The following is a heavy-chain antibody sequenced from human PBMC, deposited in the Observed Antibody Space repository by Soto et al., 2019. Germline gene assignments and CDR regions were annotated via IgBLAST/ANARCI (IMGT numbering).Heavy chain of an antibody. V-gene: IGHV4-59*01. D-gene: IGHD3-22*01. CDR1: GGSISSNY. Sequence: PSETLSLTCTVSGGSISSNYWSWIRQPPGKGLEWIGYIYYTGSTDYNPSLKSRVTISVDTSKSQFSLRLTSVTAADTAVYYCARHYYDSSGYHKAFDIWGQGTMVTVS. J-gene: IGHJ3*02. CDR2: IYYTGST. CDR3: ARHYYDSSGYHKAFDI.